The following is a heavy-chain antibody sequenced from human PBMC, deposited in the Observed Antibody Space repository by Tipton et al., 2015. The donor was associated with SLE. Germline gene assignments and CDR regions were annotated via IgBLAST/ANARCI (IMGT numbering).Heavy chain of an antibody. V-gene: IGHV4-34*01. J-gene: IGHJ3*02. D-gene: IGHD2/OR15-2a*01. Sequence: TLSLTCAVYGGSFSAFYWSWIRQPPGKGLEWLGDINHSGSTNYNPSLKSRLTISVDTSKNQFSLTLRSVTAADTAVYYCARSVLIVYDAFDIWGQGTKVSVSS. CDR1: GGSFSAFY. CDR2: INHSGST. CDR3: ARSVLIVYDAFDI.